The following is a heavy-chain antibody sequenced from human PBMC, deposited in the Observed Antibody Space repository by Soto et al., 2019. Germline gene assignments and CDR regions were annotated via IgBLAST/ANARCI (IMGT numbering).Heavy chain of an antibody. Sequence: QVQLVQSGAEVKKPGSSVKVSCKASGGTFSSYAISWVRQAPGQGLEWMGGIIPIFGTANYAQKFQGRVTVTAGESPRPGHMGPSSPRTEGKGVYFCARAVPPGIAGGPGDYWGQGTLVTVSS. J-gene: IGHJ4*02. D-gene: IGHD2-21*01. V-gene: IGHV1-69*12. CDR1: GGTFSSYA. CDR3: ARAVPPGIAGGPGDY. CDR2: IIPIFGTA.